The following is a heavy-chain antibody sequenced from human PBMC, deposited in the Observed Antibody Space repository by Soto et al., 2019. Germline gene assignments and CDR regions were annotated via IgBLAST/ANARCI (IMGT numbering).Heavy chain of an antibody. CDR1: GDTVSSNSVA. D-gene: IGHD2-15*01. V-gene: IGHV6-1*01. CDR3: ARSEEDSDYYYYGMDV. J-gene: IGHJ6*02. CDR2: TYYRSRWYS. Sequence: SQTLSLTWVGSGDTVSSNSVAWNWVRQSPSRGLEWLGRTYYRSRWYSDYAVSVRSRIDINADSSKNQVSLQLNSVTPEDTAAYYCARSEEDSDYYYYGMDVWGQGTTVTVSS.